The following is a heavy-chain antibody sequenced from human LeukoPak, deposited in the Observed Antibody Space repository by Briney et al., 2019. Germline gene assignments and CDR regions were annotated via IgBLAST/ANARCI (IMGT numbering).Heavy chain of an antibody. D-gene: IGHD1-20*01. CDR3: ARHTYNWEWVY. J-gene: IGHJ4*02. CDR2: IYYSGST. Sequence: SEALSLTCTVSGGSISSSSYYWGWIRQPPGKGLEWIGSIYYSGSTYYNPSLKSRVTISVDTSKNQFSLKLSSVTAADTAVYYCARHTYNWEWVYWGQGTLVTVSS. V-gene: IGHV4-39*01. CDR1: GGSISSSSYY.